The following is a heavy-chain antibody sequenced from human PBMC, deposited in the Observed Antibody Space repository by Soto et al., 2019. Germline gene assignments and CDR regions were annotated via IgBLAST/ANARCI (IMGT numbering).Heavy chain of an antibody. Sequence: SETLSLTCTVSGGSISSSSYYWGWIRQPPGKGLEWIGSIYYSGSTYYNPSLKSRVTISVDTSKNQFSLKLSSVTAADTAVYYWGGVGGARWGVFNMGGQGKRVPVS. CDR2: IYYSGST. D-gene: IGHD3-16*01. CDR3: GGVGGARWGVFNM. V-gene: IGHV4-39*01. J-gene: IGHJ3*02. CDR1: GGSISSSSYY.